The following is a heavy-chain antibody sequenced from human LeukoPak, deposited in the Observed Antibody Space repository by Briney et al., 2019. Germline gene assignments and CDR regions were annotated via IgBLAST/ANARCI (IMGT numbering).Heavy chain of an antibody. CDR2: ISGSGGST. CDR3: AKLDHPHYYYDSSGSQGGAFDI. D-gene: IGHD3-22*01. J-gene: IGHJ3*02. V-gene: IGHV3-23*01. CDR1: GFTFSSYA. Sequence: GGSLRLSCAASGFTFSSYAMSWVRQAPGKGLEWVSAISGSGGSTYYADSVKGRFTISRDNSKNTLYLQMNSLRAEDTAVYYCAKLDHPHYYYDSSGSQGGAFDIWGQGTMVTVSS.